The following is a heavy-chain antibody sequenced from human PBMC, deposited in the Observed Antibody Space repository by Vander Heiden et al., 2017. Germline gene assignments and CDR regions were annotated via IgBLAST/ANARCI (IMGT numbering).Heavy chain of an antibody. V-gene: IGHV3-9*01. J-gene: IGHJ6*02. D-gene: IGHD7-27*01. CDR2: IGWNSGSI. Sequence: EVQLVESGGGLVQRGRYLRLYCAASGVTLDDYAMPWGLQAPGKGLVWGSGIGWNSGSIGYADSVKGRFTISRDNAKNSLYLQMNSLRAEDTALYYCAKDTGGILGNYYYGMDVWGQGTTVTVSS. CDR3: AKDTGGILGNYYYGMDV. CDR1: GVTLDDYA.